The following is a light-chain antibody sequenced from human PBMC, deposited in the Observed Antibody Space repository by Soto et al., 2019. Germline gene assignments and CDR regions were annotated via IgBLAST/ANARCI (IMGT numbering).Light chain of an antibody. CDR3: PQYGCSPFT. Sequence: IVLTQSPGTLSLSPRERATLSCRASQSIFNNYLAWYQQKPGQAPRLLVYGASFRATGIPDRLRGSGSGTDFTLTISRLEPEDFAVYYCPQYGCSPFTFGQGTRLEIK. CDR1: QSIFNNY. CDR2: GAS. J-gene: IGKJ2*01. V-gene: IGKV3-20*01.